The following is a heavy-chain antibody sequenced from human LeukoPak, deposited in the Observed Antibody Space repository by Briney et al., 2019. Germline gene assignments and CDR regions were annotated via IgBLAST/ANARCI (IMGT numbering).Heavy chain of an antibody. D-gene: IGHD6-19*01. CDR2: INAGNGNT. J-gene: IGHJ3*02. Sequence: ASVKVSCKASGYTFTSYAMHWVRQAPGQRLEWMGWINAGNGNTKYSQKFQGRVTITRDTSASTAYMELSSLRSEDTAVYYCALRDSSGWYDAFDIWGQGTMVTVSS. CDR1: GYTFTSYA. V-gene: IGHV1-3*01. CDR3: ALRDSSGWYDAFDI.